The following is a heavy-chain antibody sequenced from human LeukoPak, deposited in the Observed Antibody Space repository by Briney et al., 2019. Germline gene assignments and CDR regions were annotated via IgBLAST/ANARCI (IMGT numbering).Heavy chain of an antibody. Sequence: ASETLSLXCTVSGYSISSSYFWGWILQPPGKGLEWIGSISHSGSTYYNPSLKSRVTISIDTSKNQFSLNLRLETAADTAVYYCARHAAAANFDYWGQGTLVTVSS. J-gene: IGHJ4*02. CDR3: ARHAAAANFDY. CDR2: ISHSGST. CDR1: GYSISSSYF. V-gene: IGHV4-38-2*02. D-gene: IGHD6-25*01.